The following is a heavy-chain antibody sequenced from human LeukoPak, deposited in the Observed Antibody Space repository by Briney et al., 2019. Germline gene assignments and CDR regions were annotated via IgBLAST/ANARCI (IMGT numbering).Heavy chain of an antibody. J-gene: IGHJ4*02. Sequence: PGGSLRLSCAASGFTFSSYAMHWVRQAPGKGLEWVAVISYDGSNKYYADSVKGRFTISRDNSKNTLYLQMNSLRAEDTAVYYCAREVYDSSGYTLWGQGTLVTVSS. V-gene: IGHV3-30-3*01. CDR1: GFTFSSYA. CDR2: ISYDGSNK. D-gene: IGHD3-22*01. CDR3: AREVYDSSGYTL.